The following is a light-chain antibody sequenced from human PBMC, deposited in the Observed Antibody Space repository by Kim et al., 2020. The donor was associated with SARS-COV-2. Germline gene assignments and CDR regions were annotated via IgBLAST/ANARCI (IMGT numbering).Light chain of an antibody. CDR1: KLGDKY. Sequence: SYELTQPPSVSVSPGQTANITCSGDKLGDKYVCWYQQRPGQSPVLVIFHDTRRPSGIPERFSGSNSGNTATLTISGTQAMDEADYYCQAWDSRNLCVFGTGTKVTVL. CDR3: QAWDSRNLCV. J-gene: IGLJ1*01. CDR2: HDT. V-gene: IGLV3-1*01.